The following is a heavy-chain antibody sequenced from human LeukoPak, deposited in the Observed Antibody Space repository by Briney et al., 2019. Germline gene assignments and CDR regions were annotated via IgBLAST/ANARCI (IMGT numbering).Heavy chain of an antibody. D-gene: IGHD6-19*01. Sequence: GGSLRLSCAASGFTFSSNGMNWVRQAPGKGLEWVSYISSSSSSPIYYADSVKGRFTISRDNAKNSLYLQMNSLRDEDTAVYYCARRIAVAAFDYWGQGTLVTVSS. J-gene: IGHJ4*02. CDR3: ARRIAVAAFDY. V-gene: IGHV3-48*02. CDR2: ISSSSSSPI. CDR1: GFTFSSNG.